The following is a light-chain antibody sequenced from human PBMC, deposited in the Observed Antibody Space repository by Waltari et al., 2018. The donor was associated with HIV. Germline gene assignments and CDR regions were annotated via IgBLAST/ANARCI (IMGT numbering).Light chain of an antibody. Sequence: EIELTQSPGTLSLSPGERASLSCRASQIVSSAYLAWYQHRPGQAPRLLIYGASTRATVFPDRFSGNGFGTDFTLTISRLEPEDFAMYYCQQYGASPETFGQGARVEI. CDR3: QQYGASPET. V-gene: IGKV3-20*01. CDR2: GAS. CDR1: QIVSSAY. J-gene: IGKJ1*01.